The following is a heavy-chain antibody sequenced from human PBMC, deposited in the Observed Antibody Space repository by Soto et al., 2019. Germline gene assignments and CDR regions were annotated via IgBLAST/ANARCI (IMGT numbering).Heavy chain of an antibody. CDR2: IYPGDSDT. V-gene: IGHV5-51*01. Sequence: PGESLKISCKGSGYSFTSYWIGWVRQMPGKGLEWMGIIYPGDSDTRYSPSFQGHVTISADKSISTAYLQWSSLKASDTAMYYCARQPLYCSGGSCYSVYWFDPWGQGTLVTVSS. D-gene: IGHD2-15*01. CDR3: ARQPLYCSGGSCYSVYWFDP. J-gene: IGHJ5*02. CDR1: GYSFTSYW.